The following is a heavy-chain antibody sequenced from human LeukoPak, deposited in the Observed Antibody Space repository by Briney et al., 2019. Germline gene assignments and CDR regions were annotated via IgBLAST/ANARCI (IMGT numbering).Heavy chain of an antibody. CDR1: GFTFSNAW. CDR2: IKSYTDGGTT. J-gene: IGHJ4*02. CDR3: TTLRGFDY. Sequence: GGSLRLSCAASGFTFSNAWMSWVRQGPGKGLEWVGRIKSYTDGGTTDYAAPVKGRFTISRDDSRNTLYLQMNSLKTEDTAVYYCTTLRGFDYWGQGTLVTVSS. D-gene: IGHD3-10*01. V-gene: IGHV3-15*01.